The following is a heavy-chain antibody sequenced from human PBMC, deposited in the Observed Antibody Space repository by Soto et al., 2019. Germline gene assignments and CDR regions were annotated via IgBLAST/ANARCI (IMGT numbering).Heavy chain of an antibody. J-gene: IGHJ3*02. CDR1: GGSISSSSYY. CDR3: ARHLTAGWDDAFDI. Sequence: SETLSLTCTVSGGSISSSSYYWGWIRQPPGKGLEWIGSIYYSGSTYYNPSLKSRVTISVDTSKNQFSLKLSSGTAADTAVYYCARHLTAGWDDAFDIWGQGTMVTVSS. D-gene: IGHD3-9*01. V-gene: IGHV4-39*01. CDR2: IYYSGST.